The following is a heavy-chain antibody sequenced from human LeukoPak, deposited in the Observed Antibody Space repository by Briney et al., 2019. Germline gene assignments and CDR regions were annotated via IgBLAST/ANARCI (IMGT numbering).Heavy chain of an antibody. D-gene: IGHD6-13*01. CDR2: INHSGST. J-gene: IGHJ6*02. V-gene: IGHV4-34*01. CDR3: ARGARAAGNYYYYYYGMDV. CDR1: GGSFSGYY. Sequence: SETLSLTCAVYGGSFSGYYWSWIRQPPGKGLEWIGDINHSGSTNYNPSLKSRVTISVDTSKNQFSLKLSSVTAADTAMYYCARGARAAGNYYYYYYGMDVWGQGTTVTVSS.